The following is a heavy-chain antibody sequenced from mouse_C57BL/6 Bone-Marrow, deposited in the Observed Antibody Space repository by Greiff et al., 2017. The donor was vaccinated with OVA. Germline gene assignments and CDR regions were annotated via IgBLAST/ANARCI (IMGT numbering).Heavy chain of an antibody. J-gene: IGHJ4*01. CDR2: IYPGSGST. D-gene: IGHD2-1*01. V-gene: IGHV1-55*01. Sequence: QVQLKQPGAELVKPGASVKMSCKASGYTFTSYWITWVQQRPGQGLEWIGDIYPGSGSTNYNEKFKSKATLTVDTSSSTAYVQLSSLTSEDSAVYYCARSANYGNYRGDYWGQGTSVTVSS. CDR1: GYTFTSYW. CDR3: ARSANYGNYRGDY.